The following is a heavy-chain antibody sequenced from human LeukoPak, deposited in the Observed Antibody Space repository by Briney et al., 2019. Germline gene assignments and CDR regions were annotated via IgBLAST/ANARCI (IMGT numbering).Heavy chain of an antibody. J-gene: IGHJ4*02. Sequence: GRSLRLSCAASGFSFSAYGVHWVRQAPGKGLEWVAVIWYDGSSRDYADSVKGRFTLSRDNSKNTLYLQMNSLTVEDTAVYYCARSQSSSLIDYWGQGTLVTVSS. CDR2: IWYDGSSR. CDR3: ARSQSSSLIDY. CDR1: GFSFSAYG. D-gene: IGHD6-13*01. V-gene: IGHV3-33*01.